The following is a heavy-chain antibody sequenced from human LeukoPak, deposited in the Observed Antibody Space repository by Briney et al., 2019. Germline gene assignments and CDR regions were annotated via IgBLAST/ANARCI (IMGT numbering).Heavy chain of an antibody. CDR2: IKSKTDGGTT. D-gene: IGHD6-13*01. CDR1: GFTFSNAW. CDR3: TVFGYSSSWYAFGY. Sequence: PGGSLRLSCAASGFTFSNAWMSWVRQAPGKGLEWVGRIKSKTDGGTTDYAAPVKGRFTISRDDSKNTLYLQMNSLKTEDTAVYYCTVFGYSSSWYAFGYWGQGTLVTVSS. J-gene: IGHJ4*02. V-gene: IGHV3-15*01.